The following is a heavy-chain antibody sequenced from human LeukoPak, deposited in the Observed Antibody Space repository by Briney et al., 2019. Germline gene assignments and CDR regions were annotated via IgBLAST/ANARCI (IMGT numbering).Heavy chain of an antibody. J-gene: IGHJ4*02. CDR3: GRAFPPLRTSSAGDL. CDR2: ISGRSSHT. D-gene: IGHD3-16*01. V-gene: IGHV3-21*06. CDR1: GFTFSDYD. Sequence: GGSLRLSCPASGFTFSDYDMNWIRQAPGKGLEWISAISGRSSHTYYGDSVKGRFSISRDNAKNLLYLQMSGLGAEDTAVYYCGRAFPPLRTSSAGDLWGQGTLVTVSS.